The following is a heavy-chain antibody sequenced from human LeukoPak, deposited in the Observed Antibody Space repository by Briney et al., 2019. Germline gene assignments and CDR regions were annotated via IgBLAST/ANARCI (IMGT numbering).Heavy chain of an antibody. J-gene: IGHJ4*02. D-gene: IGHD6-19*01. CDR1: GGSLNSHY. CDR3: VRRDNTGWNYFDY. CDR2: IYYKGST. V-gene: IGHV4-59*08. Sequence: SETLSLTCTVSGGSLNSHYWSWIRQPPGKGLEWIGDIYYKGSTNYNPSLKSRVTISVDTSKNHLSLKLTSVLAADTAIYYCVRRDNTGWNYFDYWGQGILVTVPS.